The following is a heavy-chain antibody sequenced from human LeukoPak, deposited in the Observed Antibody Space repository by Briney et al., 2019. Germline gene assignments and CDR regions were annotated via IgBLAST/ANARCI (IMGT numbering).Heavy chain of an antibody. J-gene: IGHJ3*02. Sequence: GSLRLSCAASGFTFSTYGMHWVRQAPGKGLEWVTFIQYDGSVKLYGDSVKGRFPISRDNSKNTLYLQMNSLRAEDTAVYYCARLSSDDAFDIWGQGTMVTVSS. V-gene: IGHV3-30*12. CDR3: ARLSSDDAFDI. CDR1: GFTFSTYG. CDR2: IQYDGSVK.